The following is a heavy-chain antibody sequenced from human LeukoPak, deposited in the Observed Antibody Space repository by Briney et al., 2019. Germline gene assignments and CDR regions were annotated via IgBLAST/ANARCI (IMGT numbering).Heavy chain of an antibody. CDR3: ARDSCAGTSCYLFDS. CDR2: IWYDGSNK. Sequence: GGSLRLSCAASGFTFTNYGMHWVRQAPGKGLEWVAVIWYDGSNKYYADSVKGRFTISRDNDKKSLYLQLSSLRAEDTGVYYCARDSCAGTSCYLFDSWGLGTLVTVSS. CDR1: GFTFTNYG. J-gene: IGHJ4*02. D-gene: IGHD2-2*01. V-gene: IGHV3-33*01.